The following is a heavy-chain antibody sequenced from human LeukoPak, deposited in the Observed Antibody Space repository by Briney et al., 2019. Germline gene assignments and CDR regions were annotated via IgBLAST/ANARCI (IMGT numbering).Heavy chain of an antibody. V-gene: IGHV5-10-1*01. CDR3: ARNGGEVATMVFDY. Sequence: GQSLKISCKGSGYSFTNYWISWVRKMPGKGLEWMGRIDPSDSYTNYSPSFQGHVTISAVKSISTAYLQWSSLKASDTAMYYCARNGGEVATMVFDYWGQGTLVTVSS. D-gene: IGHD5-24*01. CDR1: GYSFTNYW. CDR2: IDPSDSYT. J-gene: IGHJ4*02.